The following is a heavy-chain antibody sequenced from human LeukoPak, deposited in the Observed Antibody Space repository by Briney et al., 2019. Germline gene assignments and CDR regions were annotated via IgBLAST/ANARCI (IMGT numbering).Heavy chain of an antibody. V-gene: IGHV3-21*04. D-gene: IGHD6-13*01. Sequence: GGSLRLSCAASGFTFSSYSMNWVRQAPGKGLEWVSAISGSSDYIYEADSVKGRFTISRDNSRNTLYLHMNTLRAEDTAVYYCAKAIAAPVWYFDLWGRGTLVTVSS. CDR2: ISGSSDYI. CDR3: AKAIAAPVWYFDL. CDR1: GFTFSSYS. J-gene: IGHJ2*01.